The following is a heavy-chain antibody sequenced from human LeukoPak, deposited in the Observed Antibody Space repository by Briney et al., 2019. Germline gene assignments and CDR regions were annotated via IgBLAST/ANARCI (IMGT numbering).Heavy chain of an antibody. CDR1: GFSFSSYW. D-gene: IGHD1-26*01. Sequence: PGGSLRLSCAASGFSFSSYWMNWVRRAPGKGLEWVSAISGSGSSTYYADSVKGRFTISRDNSKNTLYLQMNSLRAEDTAVYYCAKDKGWGYSAYDCYGMDVWGQGTTVTVSS. J-gene: IGHJ6*02. CDR3: AKDKGWGYSAYDCYGMDV. CDR2: ISGSGSST. V-gene: IGHV3-23*01.